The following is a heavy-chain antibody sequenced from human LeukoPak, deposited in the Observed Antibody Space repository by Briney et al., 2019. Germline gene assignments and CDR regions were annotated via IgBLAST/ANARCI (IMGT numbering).Heavy chain of an antibody. Sequence: ASVKVSRKASGYTFTGYYMHWVRQAPGQGLEWMGWINPNSGGTNYAQKFQGRVTMTRDTSISTAYMELSRLRSDDTAAYYCANLYYDFWSGYYNWGQGTLVTVSS. CDR1: GYTFTGYY. CDR3: ANLYYDFWSGYYN. D-gene: IGHD3-3*01. V-gene: IGHV1-2*02. CDR2: INPNSGGT. J-gene: IGHJ4*02.